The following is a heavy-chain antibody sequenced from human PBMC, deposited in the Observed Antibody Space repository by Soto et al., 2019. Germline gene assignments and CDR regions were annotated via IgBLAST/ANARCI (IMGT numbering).Heavy chain of an antibody. D-gene: IGHD3-22*01. CDR3: TLHKFDSSGYVSDY. Sequence: PGGSLRLSCAASGITFSNYWMEWVRQAPGKGLVWVSRIHSDGITTYYGDSVKGRFTISRDNAKSTVYLQMNSLGAEDTATYHCTLHKFDSSGYVSDYWGQGTLATVSS. CDR1: GITFSNYW. V-gene: IGHV3-74*01. J-gene: IGHJ4*02. CDR2: IHSDGITT.